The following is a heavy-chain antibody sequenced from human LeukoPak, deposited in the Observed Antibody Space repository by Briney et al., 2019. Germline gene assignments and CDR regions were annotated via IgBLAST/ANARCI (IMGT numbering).Heavy chain of an antibody. V-gene: IGHV5-51*01. CDR2: IYPGDSDT. D-gene: IGHD5-24*01. J-gene: IGHJ4*02. CDR1: GYRFSSYL. Sequence: GESLKISCKGSGYRFSSYLIGWVGQMPGKSLEWMGIIYPGDSDTRYSPSFQGQVTISADKSISTAYLQWSSLKASDTAMYYCARQEEMATLFVYWGQGTLVTVSS. CDR3: ARQEEMATLFVY.